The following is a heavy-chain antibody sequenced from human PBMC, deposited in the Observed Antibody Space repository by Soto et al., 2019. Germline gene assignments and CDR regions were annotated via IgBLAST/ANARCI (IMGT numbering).Heavy chain of an antibody. J-gene: IGHJ4*02. Sequence: SGPTLVNPTQTLWLTCTFSGFSLSSSGVGLGWIRQPPGKALEWLALIDWNDDRLYSPSLKTRLAVSKDTSKNQVGLTMTNMEPVDTGTYYCAHSDFYHHRRYPDYWGEATL. V-gene: IGHV2-5*01. CDR1: GFSLSSSGVG. CDR3: AHSDFYHHRRYPDY. CDR2: IDWNDDR. D-gene: IGHD3-16*02.